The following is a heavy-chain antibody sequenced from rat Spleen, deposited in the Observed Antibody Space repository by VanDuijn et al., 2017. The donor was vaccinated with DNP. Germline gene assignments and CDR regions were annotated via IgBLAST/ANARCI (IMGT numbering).Heavy chain of an antibody. CDR2: ISYSGST. J-gene: IGHJ2*01. V-gene: IGHV3-1*01. D-gene: IGHD1-7*01. CDR1: DYSITSDY. Sequence: EVQLQESGSGLVKPSQSLSLTCSVTDYSITSDYWGWLRKFPGNKMEYIGHISYSGSTNYNPSLKSRISITRDTSKNHFFLHLNSVTTEDTATYYCARWTRYFDYWGQGVMVTVSS. CDR3: ARWTRYFDY.